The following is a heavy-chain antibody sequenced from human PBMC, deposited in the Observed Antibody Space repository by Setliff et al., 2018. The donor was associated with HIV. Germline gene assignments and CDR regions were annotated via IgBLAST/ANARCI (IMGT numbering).Heavy chain of an antibody. CDR3: ARNPCSGGSCPDAFDI. V-gene: IGHV4-59*01. J-gene: IGHJ3*02. CDR2: ISYSGST. CDR1: GGSISSYY. Sequence: PSETLSLTCTVSGGSISSYYWSWIRQPPGKGLEWSGYISYSGSTNYNPSLKSRVTISVDTSKHRFSLKLSSVTAAYTAVYYCARNPCSGGSCPDAFDIWGQGTMVTVSS. D-gene: IGHD2-15*01.